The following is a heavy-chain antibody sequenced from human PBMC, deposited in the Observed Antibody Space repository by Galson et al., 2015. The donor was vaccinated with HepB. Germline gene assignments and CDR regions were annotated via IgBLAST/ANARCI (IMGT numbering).Heavy chain of an antibody. Sequence: SVKVSCKASGPTFKSYGISWVRQAPGQGLEWMGWISVYDGNTDYAQKFQDRVAMTTDTSTSTAYMELRNLRSDDTAVYYCAIQLWYIDYCGQGTLVTVSS. V-gene: IGHV1-18*04. J-gene: IGHJ4*02. CDR3: AIQLWYIDY. CDR2: ISVYDGNT. D-gene: IGHD5-18*01. CDR1: GPTFKSYG.